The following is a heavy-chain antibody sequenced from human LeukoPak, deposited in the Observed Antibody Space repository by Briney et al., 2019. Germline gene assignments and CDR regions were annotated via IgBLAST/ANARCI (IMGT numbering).Heavy chain of an antibody. CDR2: INKAGDSI. CDR3: ARDHNYAFDN. CDR1: GFTFSTYN. J-gene: IGHJ4*02. Sequence: PGGSLRLSCVGSGFTFSTYNMNWFRQAPGKGLEWVSYINKAGDSIYYAHSVKGRFTISGDNATNSLYLQMNSLRVEDTAVYYCARDHNYAFDNWGQGTLVTVSS. V-gene: IGHV3-48*03. D-gene: IGHD1-1*01.